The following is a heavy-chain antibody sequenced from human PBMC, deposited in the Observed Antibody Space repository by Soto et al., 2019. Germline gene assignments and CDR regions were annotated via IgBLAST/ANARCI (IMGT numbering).Heavy chain of an antibody. V-gene: IGHV4-34*01. D-gene: IGHD3-10*01. CDR3: ARILYGSGSYYGRNDFDY. CDR1: GGSFSGYY. J-gene: IGHJ4*02. CDR2: INHSGST. Sequence: SETLSLTCAVYGGSFSGYYWSWIRQPPGKGLEWIGEINHSGSTNYNPSLKSRVTISVDTSKNQFSLKLSSVTAADTAVYYCARILYGSGSYYGRNDFDYWGQGTLVTV.